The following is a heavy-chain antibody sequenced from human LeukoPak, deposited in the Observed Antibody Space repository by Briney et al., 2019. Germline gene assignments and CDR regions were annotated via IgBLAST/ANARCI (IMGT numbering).Heavy chain of an antibody. D-gene: IGHD6-19*01. CDR1: GGTFSSYA. J-gene: IGHJ4*02. Sequence: ASAKVSCKASGGTFSSYAISWVRQAPGQGLEWMGRIIPILGIANYAQKFQGRVTITADKSTSTAYMELSSLRSEDTAVYYCARVPDRQWLVLEYWGQGTLVTVSS. CDR2: IIPILGIA. V-gene: IGHV1-69*04. CDR3: ARVPDRQWLVLEY.